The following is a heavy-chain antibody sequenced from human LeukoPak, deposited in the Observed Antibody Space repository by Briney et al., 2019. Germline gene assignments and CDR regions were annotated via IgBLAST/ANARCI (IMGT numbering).Heavy chain of an antibody. CDR1: GFTFSNYA. CDR3: ARGYCTSTSCYNDY. J-gene: IGHJ4*02. CDR2: TSFDVSNK. D-gene: IGHD2-2*02. V-gene: IGHV3-30*04. Sequence: GGSLGLSCAASGFTFSNYAMHWVRQAPGKGLEWVATTSFDVSNKYYADSVKGRFTISRDNSKNTLYLQMNSLRTEDTAVYSCARGYCTSTSCYNDYWGQGTLVTVSS.